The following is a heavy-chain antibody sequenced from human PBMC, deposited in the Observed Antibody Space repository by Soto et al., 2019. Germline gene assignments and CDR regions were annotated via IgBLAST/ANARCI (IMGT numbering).Heavy chain of an antibody. D-gene: IGHD3-22*01. CDR1: GFTFSSYA. J-gene: IGHJ4*02. CDR2: ISYDGSNK. Sequence: GGSLRLSCAASGFTFSSYAMHWVRQAPGKGLEWVAVISYDGSNKYYADSVKGRFTISRDNSKNTLYLQMNSLRAEDTAVYYCARDRKTYRCYDSSGYYSYYFDFWAQGTLVTVSS. CDR3: ARDRKTYRCYDSSGYYSYYFDF. V-gene: IGHV3-30-3*01.